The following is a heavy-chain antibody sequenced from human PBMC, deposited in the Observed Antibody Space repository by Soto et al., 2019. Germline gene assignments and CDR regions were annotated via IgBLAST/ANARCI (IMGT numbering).Heavy chain of an antibody. J-gene: IGHJ4*02. CDR3: ARDPPPPDY. V-gene: IGHV1-18*01. Sequence: QVQLVQSGAEVKKPGASVTVSCKASGYTFASYAISWMRQAPGQGLEWMGWISDYNGNTNYAQKLQGRGTMTTDTSTSTAYMELRSRRSDDTAVYYCARDPPPPDYWGQGTLVTVSS. CDR2: ISDYNGNT. CDR1: GYTFASYA.